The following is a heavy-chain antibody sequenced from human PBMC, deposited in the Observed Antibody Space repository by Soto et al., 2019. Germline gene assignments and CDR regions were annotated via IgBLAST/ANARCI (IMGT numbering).Heavy chain of an antibody. D-gene: IGHD2-2*01. CDR2: ISYDGSNK. Sequence: QVQLVESGGGVVQPGRSLRLSCAASGFTFSSYGMHWVRQAPGKGLEWVAVISYDGSNKYYADSVKGRFTISRDNSKNTLYLQMNSLRAEDTAVYYCAKVSLVPAARGGFDYWGQGTLVTVSS. CDR1: GFTFSSYG. V-gene: IGHV3-30*18. J-gene: IGHJ4*02. CDR3: AKVSLVPAARGGFDY.